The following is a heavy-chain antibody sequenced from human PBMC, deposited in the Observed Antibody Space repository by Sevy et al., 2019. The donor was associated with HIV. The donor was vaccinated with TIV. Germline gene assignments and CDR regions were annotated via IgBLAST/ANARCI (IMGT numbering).Heavy chain of an antibody. D-gene: IGHD6-6*01. CDR3: ARGPYDSGSSSYWFDP. J-gene: IGHJ5*02. Sequence: SETLSLTCTVSGDSIGSGDYYWSWIRQPPGKGLEWIGYIYYGGSTYYNPSLKSRISISVETSGNQFSLKLKSVTAADTAVYYCARGPYDSGSSSYWFDPWGQGTLVTVSS. CDR2: IYYGGST. CDR1: GDSIGSGDYY. V-gene: IGHV4-30-4*01.